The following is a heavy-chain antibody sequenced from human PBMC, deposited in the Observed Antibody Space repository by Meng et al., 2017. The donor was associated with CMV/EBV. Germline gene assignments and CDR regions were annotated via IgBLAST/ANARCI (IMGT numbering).Heavy chain of an antibody. CDR1: GGSFSGYY. D-gene: IGHD3-10*01. CDR2: INHSGST. V-gene: IGHV4-34*01. J-gene: IGHJ4*02. CDR3: ARESMVRGED. Sequence: VQLQQWGEGLLKPSETLSLPCAVYGGSFSGYYWSWIRQPPGKGLEWIGEINHSGSTNYNPSLKSRVTISVDTSKNQFSLKLSSVTAADTAVYYCARESMVRGEDWGQGTLVTVSS.